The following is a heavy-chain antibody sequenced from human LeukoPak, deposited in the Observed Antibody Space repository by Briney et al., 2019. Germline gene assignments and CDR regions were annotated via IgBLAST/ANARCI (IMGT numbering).Heavy chain of an antibody. V-gene: IGHV4-61*09. Sequence: SQTLSLTCTVSGGSINSGRYYWSWIRQPAGRGLEWIGHISTSGRTSYSPSLKSRVTISVDTSKNQFSLKMSSVSAADTAVYYCARGLHGYTYGYVPWELFCYMDVWGKGTTVTISS. CDR1: GGSINSGRYY. J-gene: IGHJ6*03. CDR3: ARGLHGYTYGYVPWELFCYMDV. D-gene: IGHD5-18*01. CDR2: ISTSGRT.